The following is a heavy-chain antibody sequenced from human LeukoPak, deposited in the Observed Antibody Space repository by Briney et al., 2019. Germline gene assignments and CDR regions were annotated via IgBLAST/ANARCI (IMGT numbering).Heavy chain of an antibody. J-gene: IGHJ4*02. CDR2: IDADGSSA. CDR3: AREGGYDPFEY. D-gene: IGHD5-12*01. V-gene: IGHV3-74*01. Sequence: GGSLRLSCAASGITFSYYWMHWVRQAPGKGLVWVSRIDADGSSATYADSVKGRFTISRDNAKNTLYLQMNSLGAEDTAVYYCAREGGYDPFEYWGQGTLVTVSS. CDR1: GITFSYYW.